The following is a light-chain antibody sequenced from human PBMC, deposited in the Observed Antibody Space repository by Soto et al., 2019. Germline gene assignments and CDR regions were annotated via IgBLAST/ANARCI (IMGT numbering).Light chain of an antibody. CDR3: SSYPTSNNRQIV. CDR1: SSDVGGYNY. J-gene: IGLJ1*01. CDR2: DVT. V-gene: IGLV2-14*03. Sequence: QSVLTQPASVSGSPGQSITISCTGTSSDVGGYNYVSWYQHHPGKAPKLIIYDVTNRPSGVSNPFSGSKSGNTASLTISGLQPEDEADYYCSSYPTSNNRQIVFGTGPKFTVL.